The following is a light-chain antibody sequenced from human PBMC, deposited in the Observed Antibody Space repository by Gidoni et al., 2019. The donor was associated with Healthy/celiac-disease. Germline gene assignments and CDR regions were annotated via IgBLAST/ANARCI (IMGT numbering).Light chain of an antibody. CDR1: QSASSY. V-gene: IGKV3-11*01. CDR3: QQRSNWPIT. Sequence: EIVLTQSPATLSLSPGERATLSCRASQSASSYLAWYQQKPGQAPRLLIYDASNRATGIPARFSGSGSGTDFTLTISSLEPEDFAVYYCQQRSNWPITFGQXTRLEIK. J-gene: IGKJ5*01. CDR2: DAS.